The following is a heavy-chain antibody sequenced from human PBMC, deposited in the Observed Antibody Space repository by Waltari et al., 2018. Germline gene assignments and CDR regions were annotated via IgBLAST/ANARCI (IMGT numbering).Heavy chain of an antibody. CDR2: IYYSGST. CDR1: GGSIRSSSYY. V-gene: IGHV4-39*01. Sequence: QLQLQESGPGLVKPSETLSLTCTVSGGSIRSSSYYWGWIRQPPGKGLEWIGSIYYSGSTYYNPSLKSRVTISVDTSKNQFSLKLSSVTAADTAVYYCASTVYYDSSGWTYYFDYWGQETLVTVSS. D-gene: IGHD3-22*01. J-gene: IGHJ4*02. CDR3: ASTVYYDSSGWTYYFDY.